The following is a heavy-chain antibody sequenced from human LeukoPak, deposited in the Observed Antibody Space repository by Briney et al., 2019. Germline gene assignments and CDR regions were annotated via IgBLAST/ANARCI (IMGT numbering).Heavy chain of an antibody. CDR3: ARVSTEVPAAQQAIYYYYYMDV. Sequence: SETLSLTCTVSGGSISSYYWSWIRQPPGKGLEWIGYIYYSGSTNYNPSLKSRVTISVDTSKNQFSLKLSSVTAADTAVYYCARVSTEVPAAQQAIYYYYYMDVWGKGTTVTISS. D-gene: IGHD2-2*01. CDR1: GGSISSYY. CDR2: IYYSGST. V-gene: IGHV4-59*01. J-gene: IGHJ6*03.